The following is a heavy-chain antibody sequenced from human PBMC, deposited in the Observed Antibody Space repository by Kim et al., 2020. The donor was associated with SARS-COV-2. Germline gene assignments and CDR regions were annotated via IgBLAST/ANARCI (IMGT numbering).Heavy chain of an antibody. Sequence: NPSPKSRVTHPVDTSKNQFSLKLSSVTAADTAVYYCARHKSSGSYYFDYWGQGTLVTVSS. CDR3: ARHKSSGSYYFDY. V-gene: IGHV4-59*08. J-gene: IGHJ4*02. D-gene: IGHD1-26*01.